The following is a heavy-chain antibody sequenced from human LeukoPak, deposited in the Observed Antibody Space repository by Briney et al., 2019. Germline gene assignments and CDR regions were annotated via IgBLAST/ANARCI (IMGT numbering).Heavy chain of an antibody. D-gene: IGHD2-2*02. CDR3: AREPIYYFDY. CDR2: ISSSSSTI. Sequence: GGSLRLSCAASGFTFSSYNMNWVRQAPGKGLEWVSYISSSSSTIYYADSVKGRFTISRDNAKNSLYLQMNSLRAEDTAVYYCAREPIYYFDYWGQGTLVTVSS. V-gene: IGHV3-48*01. CDR1: GFTFSSYN. J-gene: IGHJ4*02.